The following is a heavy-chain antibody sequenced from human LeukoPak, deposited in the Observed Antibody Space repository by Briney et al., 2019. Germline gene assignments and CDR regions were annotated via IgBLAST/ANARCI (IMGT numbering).Heavy chain of an antibody. CDR1: GYTFTSYH. CDR3: VRVPPGTTIYAY. CDR2: MNPNNSDI. J-gene: IGHJ4*02. D-gene: IGHD1-14*01. V-gene: IGHV1-8*01. Sequence: ASVKVSCRASGYTFTSYHINWVRQATGQGLEWVGWMNPNNSDIGYAQKFQGRVTMTRNTSIGTAYMELSSLRSEDTAIYYCVRVPPGTTIYAYWGQGTLVTVSS.